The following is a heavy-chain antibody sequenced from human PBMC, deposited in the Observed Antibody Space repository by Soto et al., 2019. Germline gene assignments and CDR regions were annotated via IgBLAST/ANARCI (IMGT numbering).Heavy chain of an antibody. CDR3: AKSLQLWLPPSPYYYYGMDV. CDR2: ISYDGSNK. V-gene: IGHV3-30*18. D-gene: IGHD5-18*01. J-gene: IGHJ6*02. CDR1: GFTFSSYG. Sequence: LRLSCAASGFTFSSYGMHWVRQAPGKGLEWVAVISYDGSNKYYADSVKGRFTISRDNSKNTLYLQMNSLRAEDTAVYYCAKSLQLWLPPSPYYYYGMDVWGQGTTVTVSS.